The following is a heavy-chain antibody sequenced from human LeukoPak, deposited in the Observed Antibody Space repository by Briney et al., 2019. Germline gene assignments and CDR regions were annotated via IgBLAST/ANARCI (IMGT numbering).Heavy chain of an antibody. CDR2: IYYSGST. CDR1: GGSISSYY. J-gene: IGHJ6*03. CDR3: TRGSIAYYYMDV. Sequence: KSSETLSLTCTVSGGSISSYYWSWIRQPPGKGLEWIGYIYYSGSTYYNPSLKSRVTISVDTSKNQFSLKLSSVTAADTAVYYCTRGSIAYYYMDVWGKGTTVTISS. D-gene: IGHD3-22*01. V-gene: IGHV4-59*01.